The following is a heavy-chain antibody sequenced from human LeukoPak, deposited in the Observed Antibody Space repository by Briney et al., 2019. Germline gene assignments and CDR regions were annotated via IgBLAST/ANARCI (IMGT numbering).Heavy chain of an antibody. CDR2: ISWDGGST. CDR1: GFTFDDYT. J-gene: IGHJ4*02. Sequence: GGSLRLSCAASGFTFDDYTMHGVRHAPGKGLEWVSLISWDGGSTYYADSVKGRFTISRDNSKNSLYLQMNSLRTEDTALYYCVKDIVRGSGTLDYWGQGTLVTVSS. V-gene: IGHV3-43*01. D-gene: IGHD3-10*01. CDR3: VKDIVRGSGTLDY.